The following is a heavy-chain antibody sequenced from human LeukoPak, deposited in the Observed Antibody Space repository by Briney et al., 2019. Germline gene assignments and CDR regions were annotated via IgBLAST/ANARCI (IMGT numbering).Heavy chain of an antibody. Sequence: GGSLRLSCAASGFTFSSYCMNWVRQAPGKGLEWVSSISSSSSYIYYADSVKGRFTISRDNAKNSLYLQMTSLRNEDTAVYYCARAPGYCSGGSCFDYWGQGTLVTVSS. V-gene: IGHV3-21*01. CDR2: ISSSSSYI. CDR3: ARAPGYCSGGSCFDY. J-gene: IGHJ4*02. D-gene: IGHD2-15*01. CDR1: GFTFSSYC.